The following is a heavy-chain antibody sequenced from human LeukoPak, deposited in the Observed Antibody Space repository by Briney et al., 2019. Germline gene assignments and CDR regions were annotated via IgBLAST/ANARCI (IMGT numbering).Heavy chain of an antibody. V-gene: IGHV4-39*07. Sequence: ASETLSLTCTVSGGSITSSGYYWGWIRQPPGKGLQWIGSFYYSGSTYYNPSLKSRVTIYVDTSKNQFSLKLSSVTAADTAVYYCAREMLWDTIFGVVIIGRYFDYWGQGTLVTVSS. J-gene: IGHJ4*02. CDR1: GGSITSSGYY. D-gene: IGHD3-3*01. CDR3: AREMLWDTIFGVVIIGRYFDY. CDR2: FYYSGST.